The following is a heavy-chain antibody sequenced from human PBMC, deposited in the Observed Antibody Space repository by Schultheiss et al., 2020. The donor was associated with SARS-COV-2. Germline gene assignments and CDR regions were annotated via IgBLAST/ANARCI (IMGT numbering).Heavy chain of an antibody. D-gene: IGHD5-24*01. Sequence: SETLSLSCAVYGDSLSGYYWSWIRQAPGKGLEWIGEVNNSGGTNYNPSLKSRVTISVDPSKNQFSLKLRSVTAADTAVYYCARATRVETLFSVRGGSFDFWGRGALVTVSS. CDR1: GDSLSGYY. CDR2: VNNSGGT. CDR3: ARATRVETLFSVRGGSFDF. V-gene: IGHV4-34*01. J-gene: IGHJ4*02.